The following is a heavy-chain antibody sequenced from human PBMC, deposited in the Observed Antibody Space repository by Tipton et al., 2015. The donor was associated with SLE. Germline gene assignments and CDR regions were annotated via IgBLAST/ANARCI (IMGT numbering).Heavy chain of an antibody. J-gene: IGHJ6*03. CDR3: ARGYDFSYMDV. CDR2: IYTSGST. V-gene: IGHV4-4*08. D-gene: IGHD3-3*01. Sequence: TLSLTCTVSGGSISSYYWSWIRQPPGKGLEWIGYIYTSGSTYYNPPLKSRVTISVDTSKNQFSLKLTSVTAADTAVYYCARGYDFSYMDVWGKGTTVTVSS. CDR1: GGSISSYY.